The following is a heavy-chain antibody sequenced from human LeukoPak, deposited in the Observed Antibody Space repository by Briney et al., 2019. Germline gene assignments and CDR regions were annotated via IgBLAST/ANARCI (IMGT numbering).Heavy chain of an antibody. V-gene: IGHV1-8*01. CDR3: AREWRKGRTFDY. CDR1: GDTFTSYD. J-gene: IGHJ4*02. CDR2: MNPNSGNT. D-gene: IGHD1-26*01. Sequence: ASVKVSCKASGDTFTSYDINWVRQAAGQGLEWMGWMNPNSGNTGYAQKFQGRVTMTRNTSISTAYMELSSPRSEDTAVYYCAREWRKGRTFDYWGQGTLVTVSS.